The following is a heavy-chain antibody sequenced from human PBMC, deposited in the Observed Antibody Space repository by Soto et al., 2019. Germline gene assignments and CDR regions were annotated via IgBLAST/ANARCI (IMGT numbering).Heavy chain of an antibody. CDR2: LTGDGAYI. CDR1: GFTFTTSA. J-gene: IGHJ4*02. CDR3: ARRMTAYFDF. Sequence: EVQLLESGGALVQPGGSLRLSCAASGFTFTTSAMSWVRQAPGKGLEWVSTLTGDGAYISYADSVKGRFTISGDNSQNTLYLQMNSLRADDTAIYYCARRMTAYFDFWGQGTLVTVSS. D-gene: IGHD2-8*01. V-gene: IGHV3-23*01.